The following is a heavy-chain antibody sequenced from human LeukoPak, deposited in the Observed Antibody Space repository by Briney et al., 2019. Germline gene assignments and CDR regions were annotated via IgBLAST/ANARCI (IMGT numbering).Heavy chain of an antibody. CDR2: TYYGSKWYN. CDR3: ARVPAAAGTEEVFDY. J-gene: IGHJ4*02. D-gene: IGHD6-13*01. Sequence: SQTLSLTCAISGDSVSSNSAAWNWIRQSPSRGVEWLGRTYYGSKWYNDYAVSVKSRITINPDTSKNQFSLQLNSVTPEDTAVYYCARVPAAAGTEEVFDYWGQGTLVTVSS. CDR1: GDSVSSNSAA. V-gene: IGHV6-1*01.